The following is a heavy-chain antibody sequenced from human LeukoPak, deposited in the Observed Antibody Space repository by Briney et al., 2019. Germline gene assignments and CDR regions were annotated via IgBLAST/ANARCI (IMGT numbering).Heavy chain of an antibody. D-gene: IGHD5-18*01. CDR1: GGSFSGYY. J-gene: IGHJ4*02. V-gene: IGHV4-34*01. CDR3: ARGTGGDTAMVTFDY. Sequence: PSETLSLTCAVYGGSFSGYYWSWIRQPPGKGLEWIGEINHSGSTNYNPSLKSRVTISVDTSKNQFSLKLSSVTAADTAVYYCARGTGGDTAMVTFDYCGQGTLVTVSS. CDR2: INHSGST.